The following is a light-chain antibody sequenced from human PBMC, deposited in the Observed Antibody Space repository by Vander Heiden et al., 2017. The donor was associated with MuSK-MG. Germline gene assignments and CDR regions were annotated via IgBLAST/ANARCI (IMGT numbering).Light chain of an antibody. CDR3: SAWDDVLIRLM. CDR2: NNN. J-gene: IGLJ3*02. V-gene: IGLV1-44*01. Sequence: QSVLTQPPSASGTPGQRVTISCSGSSSSIGSNPVNWYQQFPGTAPQLLIYNNNQRPSGVPDRFSGSKSGTSASLAINGLQSEDEADYYWSAWDDVLIRLMFGGGTKLTVL. CDR1: SSSIGSNP.